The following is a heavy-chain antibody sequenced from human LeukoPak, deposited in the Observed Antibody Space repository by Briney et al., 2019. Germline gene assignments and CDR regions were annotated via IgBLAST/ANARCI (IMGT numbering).Heavy chain of an antibody. D-gene: IGHD6-13*01. CDR1: GGSISSSSYY. CDR2: IYYSGST. Sequence: SETLSLTCTVSGGSISSSSYYWGWIRQPPGKGLEWIGSIYYSGSTYYNPSLKSRVTISVDTSKNQFSLKLSSVTAADTAVYYCARMGADWAWGSSWTTYYYYYYMDVWGKGTKVTISS. J-gene: IGHJ6*03. CDR3: ARMGADWAWGSSWTTYYYYYYMDV. V-gene: IGHV4-39*01.